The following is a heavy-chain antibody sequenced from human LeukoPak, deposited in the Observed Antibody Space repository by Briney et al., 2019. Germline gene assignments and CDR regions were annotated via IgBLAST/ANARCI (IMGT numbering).Heavy chain of an antibody. CDR3: ARILGVSIAARPHYYYYYYMDV. CDR2: IYPGDSDT. CDR1: GYTFTSYW. J-gene: IGHJ6*03. D-gene: IGHD6-6*01. Sequence: GESLKISCKGSGYTFTSYWIGWVRQMPGKGLEWMGIIYPGDSDTRYSPSFQGQVTISVDKSISTAYLQWRSLKASDTAMYYCARILGVSIAARPHYYYYYYMDVWGKGTTVTVSS. V-gene: IGHV5-51*01.